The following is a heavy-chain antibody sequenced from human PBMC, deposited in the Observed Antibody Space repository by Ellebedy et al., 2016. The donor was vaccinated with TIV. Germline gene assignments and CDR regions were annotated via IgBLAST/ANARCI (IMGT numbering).Heavy chain of an antibody. V-gene: IGHV3-7*01. CDR2: IKQDGSEI. CDR1: GFSFSKYW. D-gene: IGHD3-9*01. CDR3: ARDESPVHDDIWYDAFDS. J-gene: IGHJ5*01. Sequence: GGSLRLXCIVSGFSFSKYWMTWVRQAPGKGLEWVANIKQDGSEISYLDSVKGRFTISRDNDRGTLYLQMNSVRADDTGVYFCARDESPVHDDIWYDAFDSWGQGTLVTVSS.